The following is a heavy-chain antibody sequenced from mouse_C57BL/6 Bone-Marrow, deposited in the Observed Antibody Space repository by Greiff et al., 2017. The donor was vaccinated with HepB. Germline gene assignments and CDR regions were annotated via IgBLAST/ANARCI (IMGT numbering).Heavy chain of an antibody. Sequence: QAQLQQPGAELVRPGSSVKLSCKASGYTFTSYWMHWVKQRPIQGLEWIGNIDPSDSETHYNQKFKDKATLTVDKSSSTAYMQLSSLTSEDSAVYYCARKIPLWGRSYWYFDVWGTGTTVTVSS. CDR3: ARKIPLWGRSYWYFDV. D-gene: IGHD3-3*01. CDR1: GYTFTSYW. V-gene: IGHV1-52*01. J-gene: IGHJ1*03. CDR2: IDPSDSET.